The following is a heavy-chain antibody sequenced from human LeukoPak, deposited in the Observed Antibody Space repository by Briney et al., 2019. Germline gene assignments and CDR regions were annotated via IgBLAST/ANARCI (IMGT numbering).Heavy chain of an antibody. V-gene: IGHV1-46*01. D-gene: IGHD5-18*01. CDR2: INPSGGST. CDR3: ARDRYTYGYFDY. CDR1: GYTFTSYY. Sequence: ASVKVSCKASGYTFTSYYMHWVRQAPGQGLEWMGIINPSGGSTSYAQKFQGRVTMTRDTSTSTVYMELSSLRSEDTAVYYYARDRYTYGYFDYWGQGDLVTVSS. J-gene: IGHJ4*02.